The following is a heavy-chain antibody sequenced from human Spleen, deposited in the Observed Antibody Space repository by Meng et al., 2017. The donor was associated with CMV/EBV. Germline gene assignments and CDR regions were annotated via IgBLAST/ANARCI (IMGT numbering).Heavy chain of an antibody. D-gene: IGHD2-21*01. Sequence: QVQLPETGPGLVKPSQTLSLTCTVSGGSISSGDYYWSWTRQPPGKGLEWIGYIYNSGSTYYNPSLKSRVTISVDTSKNQFSLKLRFVTAADTAVYYCAREGRSHQVGVSVYWGQGNLVTVSS. CDR1: GGSISSGDYY. CDR2: IYNSGST. J-gene: IGHJ4*02. CDR3: AREGRSHQVGVSVY. V-gene: IGHV4-30-4*01.